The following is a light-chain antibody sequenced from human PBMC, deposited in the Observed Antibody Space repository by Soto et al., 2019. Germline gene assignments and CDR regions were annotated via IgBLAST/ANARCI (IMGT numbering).Light chain of an antibody. J-gene: IGKJ4*01. CDR2: KAS. CDR3: QQRSNWLT. CDR1: QNINSW. V-gene: IGKV1-5*03. Sequence: DIQITHSPSTRSAFVGDRVTITCRVSQNINSWLAWYQQKPGKAPKLLIYKASSLESGVPSRFSGSGSGTDFTLTISSLAHEDLAVYYCQQRSNWLTFGGGTKVDIK.